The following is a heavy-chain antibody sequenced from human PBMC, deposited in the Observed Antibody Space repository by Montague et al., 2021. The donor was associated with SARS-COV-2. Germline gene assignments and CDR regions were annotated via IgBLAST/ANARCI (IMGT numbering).Heavy chain of an antibody. CDR1: GDSASSNIAT. V-gene: IGHV6-1*01. J-gene: IGHJ4*02. Sequence: CAISGDSASSNIATWNWIRQSPSRRLEWLGRTYYRSKWYNDYAESVKSRITIDPDTSKHQFSLHLNSVTPEDTAVYYCARIPVGSKYYFDFWGQGTLVTVSS. CDR2: TYYRSKWYN. D-gene: IGHD2-2*01. CDR3: ARIPVGSKYYFDF.